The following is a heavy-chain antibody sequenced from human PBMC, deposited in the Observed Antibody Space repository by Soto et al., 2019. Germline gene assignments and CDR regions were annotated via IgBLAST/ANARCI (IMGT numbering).Heavy chain of an antibody. V-gene: IGHV3-74*01. CDR1: GFTFTSYL. J-gene: IGHJ4*02. Sequence: GGSLSLSCASSGFTFTSYLMHWVLKAPGVGLEWVSRINSDGGSTSYADSVKGRFTISRDNAKNTLYLQMKSLRGADTAVYYCARVYCSGGRCYHLDYWGQGT. CDR3: ARVYCSGGRCYHLDY. D-gene: IGHD2-15*01. CDR2: INSDGGST.